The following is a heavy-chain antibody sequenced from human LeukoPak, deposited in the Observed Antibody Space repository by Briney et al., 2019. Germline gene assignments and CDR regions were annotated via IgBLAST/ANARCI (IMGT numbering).Heavy chain of an antibody. V-gene: IGHV4-34*01. J-gene: IGHJ6*03. CDR3: ASGLSSNPYIVRRSEKHYMDV. D-gene: IGHD2-15*01. CDR1: GGFFIGYY. Sequence: QPTETLSLTCAVNGGFFIGYYWNRIRQPPGKLLKCTWEIDPTRSTNYTPSSKSRVTISVDTLKNQFSLKLSSVTSADTAVYYCASGLSSNPYIVRRSEKHYMDVWGKGTPVTVSS. CDR2: IDPTRST.